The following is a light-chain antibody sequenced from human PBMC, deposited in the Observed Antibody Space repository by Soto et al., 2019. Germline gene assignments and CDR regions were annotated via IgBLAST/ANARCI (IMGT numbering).Light chain of an antibody. CDR1: SSDIGGYNY. V-gene: IGLV2-14*03. J-gene: IGLJ2*01. CDR2: DVT. Sequence: QSALTQPASVSGSPGQSITISCTGTSSDIGGYNYVSWYQQHPGKAPKVMIYDVTNRPSGVSNRFSGSKSANTASLTISGRQAEDEADYYCSSYTSTSTLVVFGGGTKLTVL. CDR3: SSYTSTSTLVV.